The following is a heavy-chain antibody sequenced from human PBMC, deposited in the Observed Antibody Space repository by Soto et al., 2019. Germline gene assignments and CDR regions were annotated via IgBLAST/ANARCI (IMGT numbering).Heavy chain of an antibody. CDR2: VDYSGNS. D-gene: IGHD6-19*01. V-gene: IGHV4-59*01. CDR1: GGSINTYY. CDR3: ARNLFSVAGRFHFDY. Sequence: PSETLSLTCTVSGGSINTYYWSWIRQPPGKGLEWIGYVDYSGNSDSSPSLKSRVTISIDTSKKQVSLKLNSVTAADTAVYYCARNLFSVAGRFHFDYWGQGIPVTVSS. J-gene: IGHJ4*02.